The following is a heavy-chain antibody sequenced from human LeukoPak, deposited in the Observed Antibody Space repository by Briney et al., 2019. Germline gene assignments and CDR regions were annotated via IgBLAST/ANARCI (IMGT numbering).Heavy chain of an antibody. J-gene: IGHJ4*02. V-gene: IGHV3-23*01. D-gene: IGHD2-21*01. CDR3: AKHNVVTGGIDY. CDR1: GFAFSNHG. Sequence: GGTLRLSCAASGFAFSNHGMSWVRQAPGKGQEWVSAISGSGGGTYYADSVKGRFTISRDNSKNTLYLQMNSLRAEDTAVYYCAKHNVVTGGIDYWGQGT. CDR2: ISGSGGGT.